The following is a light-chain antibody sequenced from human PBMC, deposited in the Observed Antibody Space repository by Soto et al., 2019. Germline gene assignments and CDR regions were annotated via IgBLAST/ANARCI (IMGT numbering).Light chain of an antibody. Sequence: DIQMTQSPSTLSGSVGDRVTITCRASQTISSWLAWYQQKPGKAPKLLIYKASTLKSGVPSRFSGSGSGTEFTLTISSLQTDDFATYYCKHYNSYSEAFGQGTKGDIK. CDR3: KHYNSYSEA. J-gene: IGKJ1*01. CDR2: KAS. CDR1: QTISSW. V-gene: IGKV1-5*03.